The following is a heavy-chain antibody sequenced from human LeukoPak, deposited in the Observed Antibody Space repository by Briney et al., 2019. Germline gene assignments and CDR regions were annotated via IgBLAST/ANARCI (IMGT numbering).Heavy chain of an antibody. D-gene: IGHD3-22*01. J-gene: IGHJ4*02. V-gene: IGHV3-23*01. CDR2: ISGSGGST. Sequence: GGSLRLSCAASGFTFSSYAMSWVRQAPGKGLEWVSAISGSGGSTYYADSVKGRFTISRDNSKNTLYLQMNSLRAEDTGVYYCAKGFYDSSGYYPGVFDYWGQGTLVTVSS. CDR1: GFTFSSYA. CDR3: AKGFYDSSGYYPGVFDY.